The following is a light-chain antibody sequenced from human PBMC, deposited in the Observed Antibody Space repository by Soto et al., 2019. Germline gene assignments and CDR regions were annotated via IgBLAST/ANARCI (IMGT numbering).Light chain of an antibody. CDR1: QSVSSN. CDR3: QQRSNWL. CDR2: GAS. J-gene: IGKJ5*01. V-gene: IGKV3-15*01. Sequence: EIVMTHSPATLSVSPGERATLSCRASQSVSSNLAWYQQKPGQAPRLLIYGASTRATGIPARFSGSGSGTDFTLTISSLEPEDFAVYYCQQRSNWLFGQGTRLEIK.